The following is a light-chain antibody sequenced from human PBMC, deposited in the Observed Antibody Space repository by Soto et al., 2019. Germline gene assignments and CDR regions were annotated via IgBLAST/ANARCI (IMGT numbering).Light chain of an antibody. J-gene: IGKJ5*01. Sequence: AIRMTQSPSSFSASTGDRVTITCRASQGISSYLAWYQQKPGKAPKLLIYAASTLQSGVPSRFSGSGSGTDFTLTINCLQSEDFATYYCQQYYSYPLITFGQGTRLEIK. CDR1: QGISSY. CDR3: QQYYSYPLIT. V-gene: IGKV1-8*01. CDR2: AAS.